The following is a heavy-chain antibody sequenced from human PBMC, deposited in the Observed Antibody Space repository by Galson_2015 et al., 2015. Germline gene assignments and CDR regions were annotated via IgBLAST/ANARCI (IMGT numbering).Heavy chain of an antibody. CDR1: GFTFSSYA. Sequence: LRLSCAASGFTFSSYAMNWVRQAPGKGLEWVSTIIGSGGSTYYADSVKGRFTVSRDNSKNTLYLQMNSLRAEDTAVYYCAKHTGATARLGFDPWGQGTLVTVSS. V-gene: IGHV3-23*01. CDR3: AKHTGATARLGFDP. J-gene: IGHJ5*02. CDR2: IIGSGGST. D-gene: IGHD7-27*01.